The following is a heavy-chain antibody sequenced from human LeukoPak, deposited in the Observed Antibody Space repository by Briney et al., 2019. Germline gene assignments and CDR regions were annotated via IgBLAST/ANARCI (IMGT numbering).Heavy chain of an antibody. CDR2: IYTSGST. CDR1: GGSISSYY. Sequence: SETLSLTCTVSGGSISSYYWSWIRQPAGKGLGWIGRIYTSGSTNYNPSLKSRVTMSVDTSKNQFSLKLSSVTAADTAVYYCARDGDPNYYYYGMDVWGQGTTVTVSS. D-gene: IGHD2-21*02. V-gene: IGHV4-4*07. J-gene: IGHJ6*02. CDR3: ARDGDPNYYYYGMDV.